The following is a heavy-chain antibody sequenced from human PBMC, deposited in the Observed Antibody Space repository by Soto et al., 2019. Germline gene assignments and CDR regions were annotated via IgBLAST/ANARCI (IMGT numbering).Heavy chain of an antibody. V-gene: IGHV4-59*01. D-gene: IGHD3-22*01. CDR2: IHYSGST. Sequence: SETLSLTCTVSGGSISSYYWSWIRQSPGKGLEWIGYIHYSGSTNYNPSLNPSLKSRVTMSVDTSRNQFSLKLSSVTAAGTAVYYCARSVDSSGYYFSNCWGQGTLVTVSS. J-gene: IGHJ4*02. CDR3: ARSVDSSGYYFSNC. CDR1: GGSISSYY.